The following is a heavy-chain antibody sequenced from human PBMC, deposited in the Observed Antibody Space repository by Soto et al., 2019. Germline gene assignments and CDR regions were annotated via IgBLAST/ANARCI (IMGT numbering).Heavy chain of an antibody. Sequence: QVQLVQSGAEVRKPGASVKVSCKASGYTFTHYYIHWVRQAPGQGLAWMGIINPNGGVTTYAQKFRAGFTMTRDTSTSTVYMELSSLRSEDSTVYYCATSVNSAMAFDYWGQGTLVTVS. V-gene: IGHV1-46*01. CDR3: ATSVNSAMAFDY. J-gene: IGHJ4*02. CDR2: INPNGGVT. CDR1: GYTFTHYY. D-gene: IGHD5-18*01.